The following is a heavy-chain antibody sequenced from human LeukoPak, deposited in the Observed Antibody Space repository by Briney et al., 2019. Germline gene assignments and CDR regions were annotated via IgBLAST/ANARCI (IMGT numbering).Heavy chain of an antibody. J-gene: IGHJ6*02. CDR2: INPSGDGT. V-gene: IGHV1-46*01. Sequence: ASVKVSCKASGYTFTSYYMHWVRQAPGQGLEWMGIINPSGDGTSYAQKFQGRVTITADESTSTAYMELSSLRSEDTAVYYCARDRCSSTSCYVVGYYYYYGMDVWGQGTTVTVSS. CDR1: GYTFTSYY. CDR3: ARDRCSSTSCYVVGYYYYYGMDV. D-gene: IGHD2-2*01.